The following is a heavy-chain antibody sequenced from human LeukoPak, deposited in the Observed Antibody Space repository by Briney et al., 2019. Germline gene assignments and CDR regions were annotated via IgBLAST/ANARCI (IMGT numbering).Heavy chain of an antibody. CDR3: ARGGAVSSGLHFDY. Sequence: SETLSLTCAVYGGSFSGYYWSWIRQPPGKGLEWIGEINHSGSTNYNPSLKSRVTISVDTSKNQFSLKLSSVTAADTAVYSCARGGAVSSGLHFDYWGQGTLVTVSS. CDR1: GGSFSGYY. CDR2: INHSGST. J-gene: IGHJ4*02. V-gene: IGHV4-34*01. D-gene: IGHD6-19*01.